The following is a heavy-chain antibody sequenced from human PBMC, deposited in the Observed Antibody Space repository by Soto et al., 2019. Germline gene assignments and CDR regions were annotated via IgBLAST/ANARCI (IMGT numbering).Heavy chain of an antibody. CDR1: GFTFSSYS. CDR3: ASLSVRYCSGGSCSIDY. V-gene: IGHV3-21*01. Sequence: PGGSLRLSCAASGFTFSSYSMNWVRQAPGKGLEWVSSISSSSSYIYYADSVKGRFTISRDNAKNSLYLQMNSLRAEDTAVYYCASLSVRYCSGGSCSIDYWGQGTLVTVSS. J-gene: IGHJ4*02. D-gene: IGHD2-15*01. CDR2: ISSSSSYI.